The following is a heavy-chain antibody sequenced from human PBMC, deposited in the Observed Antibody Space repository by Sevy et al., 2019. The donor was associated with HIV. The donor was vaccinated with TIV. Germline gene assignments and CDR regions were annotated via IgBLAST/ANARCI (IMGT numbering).Heavy chain of an antibody. J-gene: IGHJ4*02. CDR3: ARDYKGDELAMDY. CDR1: GFTFSSYS. CDR2: INGGGRSI. Sequence: GGSLRLSCAASGFTFSSYSMNWVRQAPGKGLEWVSYINGGGRSIYYADSVKGRFTISRDNAKNSLYLQMNSLRDEDTAVYYCARDYKGDELAMDYGGQGTLVTVSS. V-gene: IGHV3-48*02. D-gene: IGHD3-10*01.